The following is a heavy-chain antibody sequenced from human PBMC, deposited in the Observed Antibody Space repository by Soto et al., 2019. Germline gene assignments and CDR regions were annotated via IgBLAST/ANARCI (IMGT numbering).Heavy chain of an antibody. CDR1: GDSMTSSSYY. CDR2: IYYSERTSYNSGST. V-gene: IGHV4-39*01. CDR3: ARHTRNQFDP. J-gene: IGHJ5*02. Sequence: SETLSLTCTVSGDSMTSSSYYWGWIRQPPGKGLEWVGSIYYSERTSYNSGSTYYSPSLKSRVTISGDTSKSQFSLKLSSVTAADTAVYYCARHTRNQFDPWGQGTLVTVSS.